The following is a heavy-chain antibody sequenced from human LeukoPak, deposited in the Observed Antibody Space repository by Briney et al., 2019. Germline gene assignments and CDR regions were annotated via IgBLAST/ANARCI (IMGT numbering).Heavy chain of an antibody. CDR1: GGSITGYY. CDR2: IHYTGAT. J-gene: IGHJ4*02. D-gene: IGHD3-9*01. Sequence: SETLSLTCAVYGGSITGYYCSWIRQTPGRGLEWVGEIHYTGATRYNPSLKSRATISTDTSKNQFSLRLSSVTAADTAVYYCARGNILTGYCFDFWGQGALVTVSS. V-gene: IGHV4-34*01. CDR3: ARGNILTGYCFDF.